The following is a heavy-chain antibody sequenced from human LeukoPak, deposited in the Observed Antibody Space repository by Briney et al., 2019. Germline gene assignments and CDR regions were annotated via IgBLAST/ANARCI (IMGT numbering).Heavy chain of an antibody. J-gene: IGHJ4*02. CDR3: ATTRGGYWASPLDF. CDR1: GGSISDYH. D-gene: IGHD5-12*01. CDR2: INYSGTT. Sequence: SETLSLTCTVSGGSISDYHCNWLRQAPEKGLEWIGYINYSGTTNYNPSLTSRVTISADTSKTQVSLMVRSVTAADTAAYYCATTRGGYWASPLDFWGQGILVTVSS. V-gene: IGHV4-59*01.